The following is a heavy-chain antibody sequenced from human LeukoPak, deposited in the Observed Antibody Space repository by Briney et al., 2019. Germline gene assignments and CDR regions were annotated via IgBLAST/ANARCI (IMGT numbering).Heavy chain of an antibody. Sequence: PSETLSLTCAVYGGSFSAYYWSWIRQSPGKGLEWIGEINHNGGTNYNPTLQSRVTILVDTSKNQFSLKLSSVTAADTAVYYCATERRYSSGRWDYYFDNWGQGILVTVSS. CDR2: INHNGGT. CDR1: GGSFSAYY. V-gene: IGHV4-34*01. J-gene: IGHJ4*02. D-gene: IGHD6-19*01. CDR3: ATERRYSSGRWDYYFDN.